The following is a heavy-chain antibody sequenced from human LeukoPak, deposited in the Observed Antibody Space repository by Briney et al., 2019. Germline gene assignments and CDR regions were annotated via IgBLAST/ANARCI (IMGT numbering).Heavy chain of an antibody. J-gene: IGHJ6*02. V-gene: IGHV3-48*03. D-gene: IGHD6-13*01. CDR1: GFSISSYE. Sequence: GGSLRLSCAASGFSISSYEMKWVRQAPGEGLECVSYISSGGSTTYYADSVKGRFTISRDNAKNSLYLQMNSLRAEDTAVYYCARVQQPSGIQGYYYGMDVWGQGTTVTVSS. CDR3: ARVQQPSGIQGYYYGMDV. CDR2: ISSGGSTT.